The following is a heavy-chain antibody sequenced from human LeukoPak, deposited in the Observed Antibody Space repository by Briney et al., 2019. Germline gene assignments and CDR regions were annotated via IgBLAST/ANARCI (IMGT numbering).Heavy chain of an antibody. D-gene: IGHD2-2*02. CDR2: MNPNSGNT. J-gene: IGHJ4*02. CDR3: ARGVSCSSASCYTDYFDY. V-gene: IGHV1-8*03. Sequence: GASVKVSCKASRYTFTSYDINWVRQATGQGLEWMGWMNPNSGNTGYAQKFQGRVTITRNTSISTAYMELSSLRSEDTAVYYCARGVSCSSASCYTDYFDYWGQGTLVTVSS. CDR1: RYTFTSYD.